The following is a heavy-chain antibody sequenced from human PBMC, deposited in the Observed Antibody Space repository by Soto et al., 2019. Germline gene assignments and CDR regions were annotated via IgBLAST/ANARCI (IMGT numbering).Heavy chain of an antibody. CDR1: GGTFSSYT. Sequence: ASVKVSCKASGGTFSSYTISWVRQAPRQGLEWMGRIIPILGIANYAQKFQGRVTITADKSTSTAYMELSSLRSEDTAVYYCARDGGGYYSLGHYFDYWGQGTLVTVSS. V-gene: IGHV1-69*04. D-gene: IGHD3-3*01. CDR3: ARDGGGYYSLGHYFDY. J-gene: IGHJ4*02. CDR2: IIPILGIA.